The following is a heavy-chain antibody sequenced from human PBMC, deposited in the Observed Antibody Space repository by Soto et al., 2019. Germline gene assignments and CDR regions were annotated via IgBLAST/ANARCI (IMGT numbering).Heavy chain of an antibody. CDR1: GYTFTSYD. V-gene: IGHV1-8*02. CDR3: ARGDNYDFWSGYYSYYYYYGMDV. D-gene: IGHD3-3*01. J-gene: IGHJ6*02. Sequence: GASVKVSSKASGYTFTSYDINWVRQATGQGLEWMGCMNPNSGNTGYAQKFQGRVTMTRNTSISTAYMELSSLRSEDTAVYYCARGDNYDFWSGYYSYYYYYGMDVWGQGTTVTVSS. CDR2: MNPNSGNT.